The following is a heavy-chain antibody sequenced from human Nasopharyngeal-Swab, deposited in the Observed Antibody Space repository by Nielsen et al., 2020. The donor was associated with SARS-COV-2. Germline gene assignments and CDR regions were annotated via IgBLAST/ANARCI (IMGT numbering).Heavy chain of an antibody. V-gene: IGHV4-61*02. CDR3: APKSPRGGTRWFDP. CDR2: VNTGGGT. J-gene: IGHJ5*02. CDR1: DESIISGDDY. D-gene: IGHD1-1*01. Sequence: SETLSLTCTVPDESIISGDDYWTWIRQPAGKRVEWIGRVNTGGGTFDNPSFRSRITISLDMSKKQFYLAVTSVTAADTAVYYCAPKSPRGGTRWFDPWGQGTLVTVSS.